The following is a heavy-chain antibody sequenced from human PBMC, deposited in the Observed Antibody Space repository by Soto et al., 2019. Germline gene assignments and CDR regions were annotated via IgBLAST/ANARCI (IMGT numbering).Heavy chain of an antibody. CDR1: GFTFSNYG. Sequence: EVQLLESGGGLIQPGGPLRLSCEASGFTFSNYGMTWVRQAPGKGLEWVSTFSGSGDRAFYADPVKGRFTISRDNSKNTLYLQMNSLSAEDTAIYYCAKEMIASTLADFFDYWGQGILVTVSS. CDR2: FSGSGDRA. CDR3: AKEMIASTLADFFDY. J-gene: IGHJ4*02. V-gene: IGHV3-23*01. D-gene: IGHD2-21*01.